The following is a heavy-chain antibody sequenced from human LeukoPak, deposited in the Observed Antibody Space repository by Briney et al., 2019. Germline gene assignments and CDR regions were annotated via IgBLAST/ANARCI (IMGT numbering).Heavy chain of an antibody. CDR1: GYTFTDYY. D-gene: IGHD3-9*01. CDR3: AREADILTGYYKY. CDR2: IDPKNGGT. V-gene: IGHV1-2*02. Sequence: ASVKVSCKASGYTFTDYYMHWVRQAPGQGLEWMGWIDPKNGGTFYAQRYQGRITMTRDTSISTVYMELSSLISADTAAYYCAREADILTGYYKYWGQGTLVTASS. J-gene: IGHJ4*02.